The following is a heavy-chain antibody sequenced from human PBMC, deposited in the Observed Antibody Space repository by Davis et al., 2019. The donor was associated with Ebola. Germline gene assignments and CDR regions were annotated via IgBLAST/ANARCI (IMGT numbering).Heavy chain of an antibody. CDR1: GFTFRSHA. Sequence: PGGSLRLSCAASGFTFRSHAMSWVRQAPDKGLEWVAVISYDGSNKYYADSVKGRFTISRDNSKNTVYLQMSSLRAEDTAVYYCAGDLPGGDWYFDLWGRGTLVTVSS. V-gene: IGHV3-30*04. CDR2: ISYDGSNK. CDR3: AGDLPGGDWYFDL. J-gene: IGHJ2*01. D-gene: IGHD1-14*01.